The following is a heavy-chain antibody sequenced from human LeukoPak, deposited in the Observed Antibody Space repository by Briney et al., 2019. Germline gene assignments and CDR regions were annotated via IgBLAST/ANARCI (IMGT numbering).Heavy chain of an antibody. D-gene: IGHD5-18*01. V-gene: IGHV4-34*01. J-gene: IGHJ6*03. Sequence: SETLSLTCAVYGGSSSGYYWSWIRQPPGKGLEWIGEINHSGSTNYNPSLKSRVTISVDTSKNQFSLKLSSVTAADTAVYYCARGRGGYSYGYRYYYYYYMDVWGKGTTVTVSS. CDR1: GGSSSGYY. CDR3: ARGRGGYSYGYRYYYYYYMDV. CDR2: INHSGST.